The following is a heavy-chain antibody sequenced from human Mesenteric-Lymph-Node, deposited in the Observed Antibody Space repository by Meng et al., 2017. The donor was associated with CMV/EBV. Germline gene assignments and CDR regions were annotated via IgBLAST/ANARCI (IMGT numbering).Heavy chain of an antibody. CDR1: GRSISTTNW. D-gene: IGHD6-19*01. J-gene: IGHJ4*02. Sequence: SGRSISTTNWWSWVRQPPGKGLEWIGEIYHTGSTNSNPSLKSRVTISVDKSKNQFSLKLSSVTAADTAVYYCARERGWGTLMYYFDYWGQGTLVTVSS. CDR3: ARERGWGTLMYYFDY. CDR2: IYHTGST. V-gene: IGHV4-4*02.